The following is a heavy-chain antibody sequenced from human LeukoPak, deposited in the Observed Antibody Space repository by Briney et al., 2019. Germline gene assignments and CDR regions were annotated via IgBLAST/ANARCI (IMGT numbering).Heavy chain of an antibody. Sequence: PGGSLRLSCAASGFTFSTYWMSWVRQAPGKGLEWVANINEDGSEKYYVDSAKGRFTISRDNAKNSLYLQMNSLRAEDTAVFYCARIYDTSGYSLDYWGQGTLVTVSS. CDR2: INEDGSEK. D-gene: IGHD3-22*01. CDR1: GFTFSTYW. CDR3: ARIYDTSGYSLDY. V-gene: IGHV3-7*01. J-gene: IGHJ4*02.